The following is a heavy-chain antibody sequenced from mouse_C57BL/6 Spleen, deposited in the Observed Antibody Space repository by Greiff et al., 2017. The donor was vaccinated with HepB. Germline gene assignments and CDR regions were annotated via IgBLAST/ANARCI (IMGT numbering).Heavy chain of an antibody. CDR1: GFTLSSYA. CDR2: ISDGGSYT. J-gene: IGHJ1*03. V-gene: IGHV5-4*01. CDR3: ARDQGSSRYFDV. D-gene: IGHD1-1*01. Sequence: EVMLVESGGGLVKPGGSLKLSCAASGFTLSSYAMSWVRQTPEKRLEWVATISDGGSYTYYPDNVKGRFTISRDNAKNNLYLQMSHLKSEDTAMYYCARDQGSSRYFDVWGTGTTVTVSS.